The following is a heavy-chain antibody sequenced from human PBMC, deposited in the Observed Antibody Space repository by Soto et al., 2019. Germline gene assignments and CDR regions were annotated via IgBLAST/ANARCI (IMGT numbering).Heavy chain of an antibody. D-gene: IGHD4-17*01. CDR1: GFTFSSYS. Sequence: EVQLVESGGGLVKPGGSLRLSCAASGFTFSSYSMNWVRQAPGKGLEWVSSISSSSSYIYYADSVKGRFTISRDNAKNSLYLQMNSPRAEDTAVYYCARAYGDHEYYFDYWGQGTLVTVSS. J-gene: IGHJ4*02. CDR3: ARAYGDHEYYFDY. CDR2: ISSSSSYI. V-gene: IGHV3-21*01.